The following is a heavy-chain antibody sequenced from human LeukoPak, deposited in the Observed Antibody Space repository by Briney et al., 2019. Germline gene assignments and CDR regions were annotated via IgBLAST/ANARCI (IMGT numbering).Heavy chain of an antibody. CDR1: GGSISSGDYY. CDR3: ARERYYYDSSGYYGINWFDP. J-gene: IGHJ5*02. V-gene: IGHV4-30-4*01. CDR2: IYYSGST. D-gene: IGHD3-22*01. Sequence: SQTLSLTCTVSGGSISSGDYYWSWIRQPPGKGLAWIGYIYYSGSTYYNPSLKSRVTISVDTSKNQFSLKLSSVTAADTAVYYCARERYYYDSSGYYGINWFDPWGQGTLVTVSS.